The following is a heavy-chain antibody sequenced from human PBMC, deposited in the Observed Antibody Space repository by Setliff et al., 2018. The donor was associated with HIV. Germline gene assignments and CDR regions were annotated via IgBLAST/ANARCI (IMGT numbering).Heavy chain of an antibody. Sequence: PSETLSLTCTVSGGPISSHYWSWIRQPPGKGLEWIGHIYTSGSTNYNPSLKSRVTISVDTSKNQLSLKLSSVTAADTAVYYCARNREGFDYWGQGTLVTVSS. CDR1: GGPISSHY. CDR2: IYTSGST. J-gene: IGHJ4*02. CDR3: ARNREGFDY. V-gene: IGHV4-59*11.